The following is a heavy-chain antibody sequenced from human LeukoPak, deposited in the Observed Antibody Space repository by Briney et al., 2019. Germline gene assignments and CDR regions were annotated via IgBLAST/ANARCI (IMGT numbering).Heavy chain of an antibody. J-gene: IGHJ4*02. CDR2: IVPIFGTA. V-gene: IGHV1-69*13. CDR1: GGTFSSYA. CDR3: ARSQYYYGSGSYFPFDY. D-gene: IGHD3-10*01. Sequence: SVKVSCKASGGTFSSYAISWVRQAPGQGLEWMGGIVPIFGTANYAQKFQGRVTITADESTSTAYMELSSLRSEDTAVYYCARSQYYYGSGSYFPFDYWGQGTLVTVSS.